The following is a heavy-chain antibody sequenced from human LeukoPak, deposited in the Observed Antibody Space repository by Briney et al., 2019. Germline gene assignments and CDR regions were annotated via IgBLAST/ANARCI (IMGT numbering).Heavy chain of an antibody. CDR1: GFTFSSYW. D-gene: IGHD3-9*01. CDR3: ARDRYDILTNDAFDI. V-gene: IGHV3-7*03. J-gene: IGHJ3*02. Sequence: GGSLRLSCAASGFTFSSYWMSWVRQAPGKGLEWVASIKQDGSEKYYVDSVKGRFTISRDNAKNSLYLQMNSLRAEDTAVYYCARDRYDILTNDAFDIWGQGTMVTVSS. CDR2: IKQDGSEK.